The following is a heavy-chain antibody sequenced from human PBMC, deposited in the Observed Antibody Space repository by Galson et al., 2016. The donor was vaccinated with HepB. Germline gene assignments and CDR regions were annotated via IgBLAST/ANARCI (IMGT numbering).Heavy chain of an antibody. Sequence: QSGAEVKKPGKSLKISCKGSGYNFSRYWIGWVRQMPGKGLEWMGIIYPGDSDTRYSPSFQGQVTISADRSLTTAYLQWRSLKASDTAMYYCARQNPNGGAFEIWGQGTMVTVSS. CDR1: GYNFSRYW. J-gene: IGHJ3*02. V-gene: IGHV5-51*01. CDR3: ARQNPNGGAFEI. CDR2: IYPGDSDT.